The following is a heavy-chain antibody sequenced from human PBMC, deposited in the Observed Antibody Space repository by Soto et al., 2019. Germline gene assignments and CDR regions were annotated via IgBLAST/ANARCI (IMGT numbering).Heavy chain of an antibody. V-gene: IGHV1-18*01. Sequence: ASVKVSCKASGYTFTSYGISWVRQAPGQGLEWMGWISAYNGNTNYAQKLQGRVTMTTDTSTSTAYMELRSLRSDDTAVYYCARGNWNHYYYYGMDVWGQGTTVTVSS. CDR3: ARGNWNHYYYYGMDV. CDR1: GYTFTSYG. D-gene: IGHD1-1*01. CDR2: ISAYNGNT. J-gene: IGHJ6*02.